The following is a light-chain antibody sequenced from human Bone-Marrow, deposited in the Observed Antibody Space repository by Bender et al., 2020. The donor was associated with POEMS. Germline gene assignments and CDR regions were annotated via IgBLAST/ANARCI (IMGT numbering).Light chain of an antibody. Sequence: QTVVTQEPSFSVSPGGTVTLTCGLTSGSVSSSHHPSWYQQTPGQAPRTLIYNINTRSSGVPDRFSGSILGNKAALTITGAQADDECDYYCVLYMDNGIWMFGGGTKLTVL. CDR2: NIN. V-gene: IGLV8-61*01. CDR3: VLYMDNGIWM. CDR1: SGSVSSSHH. J-gene: IGLJ3*02.